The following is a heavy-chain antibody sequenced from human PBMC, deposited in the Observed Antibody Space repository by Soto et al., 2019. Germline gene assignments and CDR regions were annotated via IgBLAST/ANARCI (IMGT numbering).Heavy chain of an antibody. CDR3: ARDGVAAGLYFDH. CDR2: IKYDGGEK. Sequence: EVQLVESGGGLVQPGGSLRLSCAASGFTFSDYWMNWVRQAPGKGLEWVASIKYDGGEKNYVDSVKGRFTISRDNTKNSLYLQMASLRAEDTAVYYCARDGVAAGLYFDHWGQGTPVTVSS. V-gene: IGHV3-7*05. D-gene: IGHD6-13*01. CDR1: GFTFSDYW. J-gene: IGHJ4*02.